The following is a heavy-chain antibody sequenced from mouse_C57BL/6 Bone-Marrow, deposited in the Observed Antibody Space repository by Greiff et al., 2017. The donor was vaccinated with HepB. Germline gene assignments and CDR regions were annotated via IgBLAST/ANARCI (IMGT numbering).Heavy chain of an antibody. CDR1: GYTFTSYW. D-gene: IGHD3-2*02. Sequence: VQLQQPGAELVKPGASVKLSCKASGYTFTSYWMQWVKQRPGQGLEWIGEIDPSDSYTNYNQKFKGKATLTVDTSSSTAYMQLSSLTSEDSAVYYWARGGDSSGFYAMAYWGQGTSVTVSS. CDR2: IDPSDSYT. CDR3: ARGGDSSGFYAMAY. J-gene: IGHJ4*01. V-gene: IGHV1-50*01.